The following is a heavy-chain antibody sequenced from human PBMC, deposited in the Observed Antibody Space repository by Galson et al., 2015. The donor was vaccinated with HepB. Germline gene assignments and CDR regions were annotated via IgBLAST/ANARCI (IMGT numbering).Heavy chain of an antibody. J-gene: IGHJ3*02. CDR1: GGSVSSDVHF. D-gene: IGHD5-24*01. CDR2: IFYSGNT. CDR3: ARGRWPQFGLDAFDI. V-gene: IGHV4-61*08. Sequence: ETLSLTCTVSGGSVSSDVHFWTWIRKPPGKRLEWIGYIFYSGNTKYNPSFESRLTISVSTSMNQFSLNLNSVTAADTAVYYCARGRWPQFGLDAFDIWGRGTMVTVSS.